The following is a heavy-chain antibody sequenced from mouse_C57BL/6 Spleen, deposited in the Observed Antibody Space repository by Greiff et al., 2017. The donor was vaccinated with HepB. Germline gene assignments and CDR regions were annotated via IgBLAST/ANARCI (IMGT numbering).Heavy chain of an antibody. J-gene: IGHJ3*01. V-gene: IGHV1-18*01. Sequence: EVQLQQSGPELVKPGASVKIPCKASGYTFTDYNMDWVKQSHGKSLEWIGDINPNNGGTIYNQKFKGKATLTVDKSSSTAYMELRSLTSEDTAGFYCAREAYGSCYLLAYWGRGTLVTVSA. CDR1: GYTFTDYN. CDR2: INPNNGGT. CDR3: AREAYGSCYLLAY. D-gene: IGHD1-1*01.